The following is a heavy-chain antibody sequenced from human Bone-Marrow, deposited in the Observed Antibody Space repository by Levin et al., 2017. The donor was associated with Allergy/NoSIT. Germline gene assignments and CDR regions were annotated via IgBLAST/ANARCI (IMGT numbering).Heavy chain of an antibody. CDR3: CGGPTAFGFDY. V-gene: IGHV4-59*02. J-gene: IGHJ4*02. Sequence: SQTLSLTCNFSGDSASSYYWSWIRQPPGKGLEWLGYVSYTGTPNYNPSLTNRVTIARDLSKNQFSLKVRSVTAADTAFYCCCGGPTAFGFDYLGRGALVTVS. CDR1: GDSASSYY. D-gene: IGHD3-16*01. CDR2: VSYTGTP.